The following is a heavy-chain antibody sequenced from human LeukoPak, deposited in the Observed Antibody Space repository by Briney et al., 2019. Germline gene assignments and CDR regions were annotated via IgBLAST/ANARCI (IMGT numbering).Heavy chain of an antibody. V-gene: IGHV6-1*01. CDR3: VGSGWYFYYFDY. CDR2: TYYRSKWYN. J-gene: IGHJ4*02. Sequence: SQTLSLTCAISGDSVSSNSAAWNWIRQSPSRGLEWLGRTYYRSKWYNDYAVSVKSRITINPDTSKNQFSLQLNSVTPEDTAVYYCVGSGWYFYYFDYWGQGTLVTVSS. D-gene: IGHD6-19*01. CDR1: GDSVSSNSAA.